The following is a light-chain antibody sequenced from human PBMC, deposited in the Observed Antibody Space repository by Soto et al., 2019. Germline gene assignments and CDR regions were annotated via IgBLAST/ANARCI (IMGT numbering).Light chain of an antibody. J-gene: IGLJ1*01. CDR3: SSYTSGTTFYI. V-gene: IGLV2-14*01. CDR2: DVT. CDR1: SSNIGGYNY. Sequence: QSVLTQPASVSGSPGQSITISCTGTSSNIGGYNYVSWFQQDPGKAPKLIIYDVTNRPSGVSNRFSGSKSGNTASLTIPGLQAEDEADYYCSSYTSGTTFYIFGTGTKVTVL.